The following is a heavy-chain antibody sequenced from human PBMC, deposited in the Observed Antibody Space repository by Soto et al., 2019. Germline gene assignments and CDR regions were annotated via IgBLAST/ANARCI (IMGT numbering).Heavy chain of an antibody. V-gene: IGHV1-69*01. CDR2: IIPVFDKA. J-gene: IGHJ3*01. CDR1: GCSFGSSA. Sequence: QVQLVQSGADVKKPGASVKVSCKTSGCSFGSSAISWVRQAPAQGLEWMGEIIPVFDKANYAQNFQGRLTITADELTGTVFMEVSSLRSEDTAMYFCARLRRDWGDAFDLWGLGTFVTVSS. CDR3: ARLRRDWGDAFDL. D-gene: IGHD3-16*01.